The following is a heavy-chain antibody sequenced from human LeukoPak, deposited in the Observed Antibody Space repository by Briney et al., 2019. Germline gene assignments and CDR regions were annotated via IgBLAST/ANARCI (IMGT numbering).Heavy chain of an antibody. Sequence: GGSLRLSCAASGFTFSSYSMNCVRQAPGKGLEWVSSISSSSSYIYYADSVKGRFTISRDNAKNSLYLQMNSLRAEDTAVYYCARDGHYDAFDIGGQGTMVTVSS. D-gene: IGHD1-26*01. CDR2: ISSSSSYI. CDR3: ARDGHYDAFDI. J-gene: IGHJ3*02. CDR1: GFTFSSYS. V-gene: IGHV3-21*01.